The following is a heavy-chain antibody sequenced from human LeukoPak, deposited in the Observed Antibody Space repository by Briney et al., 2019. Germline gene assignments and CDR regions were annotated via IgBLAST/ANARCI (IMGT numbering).Heavy chain of an antibody. J-gene: IGHJ5*02. CDR3: VRGPYGSSISNWFDP. CDR1: GGSITGYS. D-gene: IGHD3-10*01. Sequence: SETLSLTCSVSGGSITGYSWSWIRQTPGKGLEWIGYIYYNGYTHYNPSLNSRLSISVDTPNKQFSLNLRSVTAADTAVYYCVRGPYGSSISNWFDPWGQGLLVTVSS. CDR2: IYYNGYT. V-gene: IGHV4-59*01.